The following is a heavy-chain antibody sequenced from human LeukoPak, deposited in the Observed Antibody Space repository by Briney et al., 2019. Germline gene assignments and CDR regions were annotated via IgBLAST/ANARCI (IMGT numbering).Heavy chain of an antibody. D-gene: IGHD3-3*01. V-gene: IGHV3-7*01. CDR3: ARETRSGYYSNFDY. CDR1: GFTFSSYW. J-gene: IGHJ4*02. CDR2: IKQDGSEK. Sequence: GGSLRLSCAASGFTFSSYWMSWVRQAPGKGLEWVANIKQDGSEKYYVDSVKGRFTISRDNAKNSLYLQMNSLRAEDTAVYYCARETRSGYYSNFDYWGQGTLVTVSS.